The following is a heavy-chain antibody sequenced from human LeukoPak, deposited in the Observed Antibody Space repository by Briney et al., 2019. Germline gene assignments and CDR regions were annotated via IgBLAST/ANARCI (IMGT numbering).Heavy chain of an antibody. J-gene: IGHJ4*02. CDR3: ARPQGYQLLDFEY. CDR1: GGSISSSSYY. Sequence: SETLSLTCTVSGGSISSSSYYWGWIRQPPGKGLEWIGSIYYSGSTYYNPSLKSRVTISVDTSKNQFSLKLSSVTAADTAVHYCARPQGYQLLDFEYWGQGTLVTVSS. V-gene: IGHV4-39*01. D-gene: IGHD2-2*01. CDR2: IYYSGST.